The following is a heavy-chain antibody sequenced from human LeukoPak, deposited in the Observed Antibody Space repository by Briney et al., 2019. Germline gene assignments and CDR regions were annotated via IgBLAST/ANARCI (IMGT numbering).Heavy chain of an antibody. CDR1: GNYW. CDR3: VSFYETN. CDR2: VNSDGSWT. Sequence: PGGSLRLSCAASGNYWMHWVRQAPGKGLVWVSHVNSDGSWTSHADSVKGRFTNSKDNAKNTVYLQMNNLRTEDTAVYYCVSFYETNWGRGTLVTVSS. D-gene: IGHD2-2*01. J-gene: IGHJ4*02. V-gene: IGHV3-74*01.